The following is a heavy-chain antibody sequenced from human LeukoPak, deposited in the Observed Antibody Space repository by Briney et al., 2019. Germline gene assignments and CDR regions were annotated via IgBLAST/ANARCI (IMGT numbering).Heavy chain of an antibody. V-gene: IGHV4-34*01. CDR2: INHSGST. D-gene: IGHD2-8*01. J-gene: IGHJ5*02. CDR3: ARQMVYANFRYDP. Sequence: PGGSLRLSCAASGFTFSSSSMNWVRQAPGKGLEWIGEINHSGSTNYNPSLKSRVTISVDTSKNQFSLKLSSVTAADTAVYYCARQMVYANFRYDPWGQGTLVTVSS. CDR1: GFTFSSSS.